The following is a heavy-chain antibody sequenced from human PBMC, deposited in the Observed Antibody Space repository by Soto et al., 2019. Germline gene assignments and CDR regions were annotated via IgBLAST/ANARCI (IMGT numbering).Heavy chain of an antibody. CDR1: GGSISSGGYS. Sequence: PSETLSLTCAVSGGSISSGGYSWSWIRQPPGKGLEGIGYIYDSGSTYYNPSLKSRVTVAVDSSNIDFSLKLSSVTAAATAVYYCARGHWGSGGYDYYHGMDAWGQGTTVTVSS. V-gene: IGHV4-30-2*01. D-gene: IGHD3-10*01. J-gene: IGHJ6*02. CDR3: ARGHWGSGGYDYYHGMDA. CDR2: IYDSGST.